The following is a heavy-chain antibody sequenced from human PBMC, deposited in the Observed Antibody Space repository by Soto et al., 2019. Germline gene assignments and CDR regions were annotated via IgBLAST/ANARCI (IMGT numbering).Heavy chain of an antibody. CDR3: ARESAVAGPGWFDP. D-gene: IGHD6-19*01. CDR2: INPNSGGT. Sequence: ASVKVSCKASGYTFTGYYMHWVRQALGQGLEWMGWINPNSGGTNYAQKFQGWVTMTRDTSISTAYMELSRLRSDDTAMYYCARESAVAGPGWFDPWGQGTLVTVSS. J-gene: IGHJ5*02. V-gene: IGHV1-2*04. CDR1: GYTFTGYY.